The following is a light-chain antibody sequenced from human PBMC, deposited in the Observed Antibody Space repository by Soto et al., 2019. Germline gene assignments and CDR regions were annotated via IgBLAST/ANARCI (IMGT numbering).Light chain of an antibody. J-gene: IGLJ1*01. CDR1: SSDVGAYNY. CDR3: SSYTSSSTYYV. CDR2: DVS. Sequence: QSALTQPASVSGSPGQSITISCTGTSSDVGAYNYVSWYQHHPGKAPKLMIYDVSNRPSGVSNRFSGSKSGITASLTISGLQAEDEADYYCSSYTSSSTYYVFGTGTKLTVL. V-gene: IGLV2-14*03.